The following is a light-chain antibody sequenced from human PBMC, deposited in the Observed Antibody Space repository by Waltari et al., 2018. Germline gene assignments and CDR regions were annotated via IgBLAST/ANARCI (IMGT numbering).Light chain of an antibody. CDR2: RNK. J-gene: IGLJ2*01. CDR1: SSHIGTYY. V-gene: IGLV1-47*01. CDR3: AVWDDSLTGQVI. Sequence: QSVLPQPPSASGTPGQRVTISCSGSSSHIGTYYVSWYHQLPGTAPKLLIDRNKQRPSGVPDRFSGSKSGTSASLAISGRRSEDEADYYCAVWDDSLTGQVIFGGGTKLTVL.